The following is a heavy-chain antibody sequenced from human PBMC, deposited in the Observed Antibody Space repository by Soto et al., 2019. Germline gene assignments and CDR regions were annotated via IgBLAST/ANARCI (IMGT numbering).Heavy chain of an antibody. CDR1: GDSISGYY. J-gene: IGHJ6*03. V-gene: IGHV4-59*01. CDR2: TYYTGRT. D-gene: IGHD2-21*02. Sequence: SETLSLTCTVSGDSISGYYWSWIRQAPGKGQEWIGYTYYTGRTDYNPSLKSRVTMSVDTSKNKFSLELTSVTAADTAVYYCARNQAVSVLGLRTHFYYMDVCGQGTSVLVSS. CDR3: ARNQAVSVLGLRTHFYYMDV.